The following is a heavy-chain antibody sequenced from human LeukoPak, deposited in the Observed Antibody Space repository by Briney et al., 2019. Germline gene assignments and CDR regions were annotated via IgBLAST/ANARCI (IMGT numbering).Heavy chain of an antibody. J-gene: IGHJ4*02. Sequence: SETLSLTCTISGDSIGRINYFWGWIRQAPGKGLEWIVSMSYSGHTYYNPSLKSRVTTSIDTSKNQLSLSLKSVTAADTAVYYCARDSSPAYYYDSSGYYYVYWGQGTLVTVSS. CDR1: GDSIGRINYF. CDR2: MSYSGHT. CDR3: ARDSSPAYYYDSSGYYYVY. V-gene: IGHV4-39*07. D-gene: IGHD3-22*01.